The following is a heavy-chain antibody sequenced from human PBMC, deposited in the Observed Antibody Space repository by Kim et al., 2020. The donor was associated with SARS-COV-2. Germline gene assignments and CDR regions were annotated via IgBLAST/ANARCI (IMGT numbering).Heavy chain of an antibody. D-gene: IGHD3-10*01. V-gene: IGHV1-2*02. CDR3: MRGRGSDY. CDR1: GYTFTDFY. J-gene: IGHJ4*02. CDR2: INPSSGVS. Sequence: ASVKVSCKASGYTFTDFYFHWVRQAPGQGLEWMGWINPSSGVSRFIQKFQGRVIMTRNTSTSTVYMELTSLRYGDTAVYYCMRGRGSDYWGQGTLVSVSS.